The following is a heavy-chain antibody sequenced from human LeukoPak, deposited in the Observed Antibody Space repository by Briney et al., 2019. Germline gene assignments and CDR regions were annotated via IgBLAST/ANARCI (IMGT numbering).Heavy chain of an antibody. CDR2: INGDGSL. J-gene: IGHJ4*02. D-gene: IGHD6-13*01. CDR3: AGGASSTVHY. Sequence: GGPLRLSCAASGLTFSTYWMHWVRQAPGKGLVRVSRINGDGSLSYADSVKGRFTISRDNTKNMLYLQMNSLRAEDTTVYYCAGGASSTVHYWGQGTLVTVSS. CDR1: GLTFSTYW. V-gene: IGHV3-74*01.